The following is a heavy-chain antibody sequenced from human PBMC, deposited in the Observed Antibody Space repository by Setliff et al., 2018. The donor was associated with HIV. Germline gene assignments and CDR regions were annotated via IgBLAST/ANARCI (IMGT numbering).Heavy chain of an antibody. CDR1: DGSISTGSYY. V-gene: IGHV4-61*02. Sequence: TSETLSLTCTAADGSISTGSYYWSWVRQPAGRGLEWIGRIYTSGSTNYNPSLKSRVTMSVDTSKNQFSLNLTSVTAADTAVYYCARGRFVGFDYWGQGTLVTVSS. CDR2: IYTSGST. J-gene: IGHJ4*02. D-gene: IGHD3-16*02. CDR3: ARGRFVGFDY.